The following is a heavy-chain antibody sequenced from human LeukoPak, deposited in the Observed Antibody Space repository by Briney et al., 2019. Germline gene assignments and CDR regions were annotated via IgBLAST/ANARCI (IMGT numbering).Heavy chain of an antibody. D-gene: IGHD3-22*01. CDR2: ISAYNGNT. Sequence: GASVKVSCKASGYTFTSYGISWVRQAPGQGLEWMGWISAYNGNTNYAQKLQGRVTMTTDTSTSTAYMELRSLRSDDTAFYYCARQPSGHYGKSGYYPYYFDYWGQGALVTVSS. CDR3: ARQPSGHYGKSGYYPYYFDY. CDR1: GYTFTSYG. J-gene: IGHJ4*02. V-gene: IGHV1-18*01.